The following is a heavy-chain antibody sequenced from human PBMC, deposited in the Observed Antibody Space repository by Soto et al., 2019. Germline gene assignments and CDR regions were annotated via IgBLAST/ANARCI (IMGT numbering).Heavy chain of an antibody. D-gene: IGHD3-16*01. V-gene: IGHV1-18*01. CDR2: INTYNGNT. CDR1: DYTFVNLG. J-gene: IGHJ4*02. Sequence: ASVKDSWKAFDYTFVNLGIRWMRQTPGQGLEWMGWINTYNGNTNHAQKLQGRVTMTTDTSTSTAYMELRSLSSDDTAVYYCAREISNIRDVIRILPDCWCLGTRVTVS. CDR3: AREISNIRDVIRILPDC.